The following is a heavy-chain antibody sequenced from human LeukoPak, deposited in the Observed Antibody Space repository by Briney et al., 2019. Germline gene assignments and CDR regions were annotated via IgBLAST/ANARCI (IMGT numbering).Heavy chain of an antibody. V-gene: IGHV3-48*03. CDR1: GFTFSNYE. CDR2: IGGSGVTK. D-gene: IGHD3-10*01. Sequence: GGSLTLSCAASGFTFSNYEMNWVRQAPGKGPEWISYIGGSGVTKRYADSVKGRFSISRDNAKNSLDLQMNSLRVEDTGVYYCARADYYGSPGHFGMDVWGRGTTVTVSS. J-gene: IGHJ6*02. CDR3: ARADYYGSPGHFGMDV.